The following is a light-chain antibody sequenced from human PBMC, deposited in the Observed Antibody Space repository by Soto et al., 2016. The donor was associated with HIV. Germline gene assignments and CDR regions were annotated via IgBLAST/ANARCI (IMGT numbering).Light chain of an antibody. CDR3: QVWDSNSDHPFV. Sequence: SYELTQPPSVSVAPGKTARITCGGNNIGSKSVHWYQQKPGQAPVLVVYDDSDRPSGIPEQFSGSNSGNTATLTISRVEAGDEADYYCQVWDSNSDHPFVFGTGTKVTVL. CDR2: DDS. J-gene: IGLJ1*01. V-gene: IGLV3-21*03. CDR1: NIGSKS.